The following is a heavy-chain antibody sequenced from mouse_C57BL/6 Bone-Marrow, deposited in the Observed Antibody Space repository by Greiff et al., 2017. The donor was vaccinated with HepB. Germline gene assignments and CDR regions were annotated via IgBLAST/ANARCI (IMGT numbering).Heavy chain of an antibody. CDR1: GYTFTDYN. CDR2: INPNNGGT. V-gene: IGHV1-18*01. Sequence: VQLQQSGPELVKPGASVKIPCKASGYTFTDYNMDWVKQSHGKSLEWIGDINPNNGGTIYNQKFKGKATLTVDKSSSTAYMQLSSLTSEDSAVYFCARCLYGNSWFAYWGQGTLVTVSA. J-gene: IGHJ3*01. CDR3: ARCLYGNSWFAY. D-gene: IGHD2-1*01.